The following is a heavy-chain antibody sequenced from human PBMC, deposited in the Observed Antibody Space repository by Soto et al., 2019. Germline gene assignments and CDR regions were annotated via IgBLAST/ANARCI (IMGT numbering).Heavy chain of an antibody. Sequence: SETLSLTCTVSGGSINSGGYYWSWIRQHPGKGLEWIGYIFYSGTTYYNPSLKSRVTISVDTSKNQFSLRLTSVTAADTAVYYCARGPNYYDSSGYFTYWGQGTLVTVS. CDR1: GGSINSGGYY. J-gene: IGHJ4*02. CDR3: ARGPNYYDSSGYFTY. V-gene: IGHV4-31*03. CDR2: IFYSGTT. D-gene: IGHD3-22*01.